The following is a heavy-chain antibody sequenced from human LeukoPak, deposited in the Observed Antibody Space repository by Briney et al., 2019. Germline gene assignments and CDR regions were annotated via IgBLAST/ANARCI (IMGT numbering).Heavy chain of an antibody. CDR1: GFTFSTSW. V-gene: IGHV3-74*01. Sequence: PGGSLRLSCAASGFTFSTSWGHWGRQVPGKGLVWVSRINSDGRSTDYADSVKGRFTISRDNTKNTLYLQMNSLRVEDTAVYYCAHTVWSGNYFDYWGQGTLVTVSS. D-gene: IGHD3-3*01. J-gene: IGHJ4*02. CDR2: INSDGRST. CDR3: AHTVWSGNYFDY.